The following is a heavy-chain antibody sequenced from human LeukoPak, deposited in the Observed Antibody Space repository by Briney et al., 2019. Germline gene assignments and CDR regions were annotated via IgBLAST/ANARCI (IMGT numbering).Heavy chain of an antibody. D-gene: IGHD6-6*01. V-gene: IGHV4-59*08. Sequence: SETLSLTCTVSGGSISSYYWSWIRQPPGKGLEWIGYIYYSGSTNYNPSLKSRVTISVDTSKNQFSLKLSSVTAADTAVYYCARPVQGPAYYFDYWGQGTLVTVSS. CDR1: GGSISSYY. CDR3: ARPVQGPAYYFDY. CDR2: IYYSGST. J-gene: IGHJ4*02.